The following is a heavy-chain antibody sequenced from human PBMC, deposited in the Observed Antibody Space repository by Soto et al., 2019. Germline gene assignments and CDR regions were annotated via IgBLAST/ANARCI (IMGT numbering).Heavy chain of an antibody. CDR2: IYWDDDK. D-gene: IGHD3-22*01. Sequence: QITLKESGPTLVKPTQPLTLTCTFSGFSLSTSGVGVGWIRQPPGKALEWLALIYWDDDKRYSPSLKSRLTITNDTSKNPVVLTMTNMAPVDTATYYCAHSPDERSGPAFDYWGQGTLVTVSS. CDR1: GFSLSTSGVG. V-gene: IGHV2-5*02. J-gene: IGHJ4*02. CDR3: AHSPDERSGPAFDY.